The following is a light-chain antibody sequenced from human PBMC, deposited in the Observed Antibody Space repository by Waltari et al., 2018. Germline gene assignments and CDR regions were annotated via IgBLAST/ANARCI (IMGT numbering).Light chain of an antibody. V-gene: IGKV1-5*03. CDR1: QSVSSW. J-gene: IGKJ2*01. CDR3: QQYNGYSPMYT. Sequence: DIQMTQSPSTLSASVGDRVTITCRASQSVSSWLAWYQQKPGKAPKLQIYKASTLETGVPSRFSGSGSGTEFTLTISSLQPDDFATYYCQQYNGYSPMYTFGQGTKLEI. CDR2: KAS.